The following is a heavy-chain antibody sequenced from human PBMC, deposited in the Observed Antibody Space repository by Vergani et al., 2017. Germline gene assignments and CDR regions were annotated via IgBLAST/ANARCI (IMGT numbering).Heavy chain of an antibody. CDR3: ARSGYSDGWHLPFDP. V-gene: IGHV1-18*01. J-gene: IGHJ5*02. CDR1: GYTFTSYG. D-gene: IGHD6-19*01. CDR2: ISAYKGNT. Sequence: QVQLVQSGAEVKKPGASVKVSCTASGYTFTSYGISWVRQAPGQGLEWMGWISAYKGNTNYAQKLQGRVTMTTDTSTSTAYMELRSLRSDDTAVYYCARSGYSDGWHLPFDPWGQGTLVTVSA.